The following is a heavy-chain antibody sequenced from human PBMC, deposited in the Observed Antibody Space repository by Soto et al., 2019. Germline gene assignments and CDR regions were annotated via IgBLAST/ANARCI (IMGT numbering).Heavy chain of an antibody. CDR2: ISGSGGST. J-gene: IGHJ6*03. Sequence: GGSLRLSCAASGFTFSSYAMSWVRQAPGKGLEWVSAISGSGGSTYYADSVKGRFTISRDNSKNTLYLQMNSLRAEDTAVYYCAAHPQNWNSYYYYYMDVWGKGTTVTVSS. D-gene: IGHD1-7*01. V-gene: IGHV3-23*01. CDR3: AAHPQNWNSYYYYYMDV. CDR1: GFTFSSYA.